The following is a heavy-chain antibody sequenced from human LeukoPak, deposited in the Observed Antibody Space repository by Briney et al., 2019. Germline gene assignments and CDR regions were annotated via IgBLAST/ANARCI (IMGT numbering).Heavy chain of an antibody. Sequence: GGSLRLSCAASGFTFSSYWMHWVRQAPGKGLVWVSRINSDGSSTSYADSVKGRFTISRDNAKNTLYLQMNSLRAEDTAVYYCASTIGSAGTQYWGQGTLVTVSS. D-gene: IGHD6-13*01. CDR3: ASTIGSAGTQY. CDR1: GFTFSSYW. CDR2: INSDGSST. J-gene: IGHJ4*02. V-gene: IGHV3-74*01.